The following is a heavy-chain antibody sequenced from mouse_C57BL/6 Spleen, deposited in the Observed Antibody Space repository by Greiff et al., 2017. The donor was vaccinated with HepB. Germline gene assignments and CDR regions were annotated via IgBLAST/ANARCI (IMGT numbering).Heavy chain of an antibody. CDR2: ISGGGGNT. V-gene: IGHV5-9*01. Sequence: EVKLVESGGGLVKPGGSLKLSCAASGFTFSSYTMSWVRQTPEKRLEWVATISGGGGNTYYPDSVKGRFTISRDNAKNTLYLQMSSLRSEDTALYYCANYYGSSYSYAMDYWGQGTSVTVSS. J-gene: IGHJ4*01. D-gene: IGHD1-1*01. CDR1: GFTFSSYT. CDR3: ANYYGSSYSYAMDY.